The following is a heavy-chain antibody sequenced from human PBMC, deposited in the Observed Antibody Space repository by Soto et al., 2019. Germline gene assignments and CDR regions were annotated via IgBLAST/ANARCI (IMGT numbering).Heavy chain of an antibody. V-gene: IGHV1-69*12. J-gene: IGHJ4*02. CDR3: ARVDSGYSVRYYLDY. D-gene: IGHD1-26*01. CDR2: IIPIFGTA. Sequence: QVQLMQSGAEVKKPGSSVKVACKASGGTFSSYDIRWVRQAPGQGLEWMGGIIPIFGTANYAQKFQGRVTITADESTSTAYMELSSLRSEDTAVYYCARVDSGYSVRYYLDYWGQGTLVTVSS. CDR1: GGTFSSYD.